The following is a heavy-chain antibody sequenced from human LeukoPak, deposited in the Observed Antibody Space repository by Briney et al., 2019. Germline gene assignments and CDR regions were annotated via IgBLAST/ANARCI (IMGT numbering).Heavy chain of an antibody. J-gene: IGHJ4*02. V-gene: IGHV4-59*01. Sequence: SETLSLTCTVSGGSISSYYWSWIRQPPGKGLEWIGYIYYSGSTNYNPSLKSRVTISVDTSKNQFSLKLSSVTAADTAVYYCARDAYSGSSDYWGQGTLVTVSS. CDR3: ARDAYSGSSDY. CDR2: IYYSGST. D-gene: IGHD3-10*01. CDR1: GGSISSYY.